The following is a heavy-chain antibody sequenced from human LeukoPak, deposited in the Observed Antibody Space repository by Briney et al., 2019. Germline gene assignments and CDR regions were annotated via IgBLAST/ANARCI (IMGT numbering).Heavy chain of an antibody. CDR2: TYYSGST. V-gene: IGHV4-39*01. CDR3: ARHPARYYGSGSFDY. D-gene: IGHD3-10*01. Sequence: SETLSLTCTVSGGSIGSSSYYWGWIRQPPGKGLEWIGSTYYSGSTYYNPSLKSRVTISVDTSKNQFSLKLSSVTAADTAVYYCARHPARYYGSGSFDYWGQGTLVTVSS. CDR1: GGSIGSSSYY. J-gene: IGHJ4*02.